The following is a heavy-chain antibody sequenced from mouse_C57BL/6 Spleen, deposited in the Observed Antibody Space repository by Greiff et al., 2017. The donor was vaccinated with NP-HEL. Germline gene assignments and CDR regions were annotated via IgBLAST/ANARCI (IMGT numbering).Heavy chain of an antibody. CDR3: ARRGSSGYPYFDY. Sequence: VQLQQPGAELVMPGASVKLSCKASGYTFTSYWMHWVKQRPGQGLEWIGEIDPSDSYTNYNQKFKGKSTLTVDKSSSTAYMQLSSLTSEDSAVYYCARRGSSGYPYFDYWGQGTTLTVSS. CDR1: GYTFTSYW. J-gene: IGHJ2*01. CDR2: IDPSDSYT. V-gene: IGHV1-69*01. D-gene: IGHD3-2*02.